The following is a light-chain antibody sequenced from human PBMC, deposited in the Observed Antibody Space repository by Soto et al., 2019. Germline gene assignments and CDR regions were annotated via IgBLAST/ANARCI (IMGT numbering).Light chain of an antibody. CDR2: DAP. J-gene: IGKJ5*01. CDR1: QSVYTY. V-gene: IGKV3-11*01. CDR3: LQDFNYPIT. Sequence: EIVLTQSPATLSLSPGERATLSCRASQSVYTYLAWYQHKPGQAPRLLIFDAPKRATGIPARFSGSGSGTDFTLTISSLEPEDVATYYCLQDFNYPITFGQGTRLEIK.